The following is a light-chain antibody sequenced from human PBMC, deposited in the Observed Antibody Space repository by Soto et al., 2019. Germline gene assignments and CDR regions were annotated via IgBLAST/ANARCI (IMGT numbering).Light chain of an antibody. CDR3: QQYYTTPRT. V-gene: IGKV4-1*01. J-gene: IGKJ1*01. CDR2: WAS. CDR1: QMVVDSSNNKDY. Sequence: DILITHSPDSLAVSLGETATTSCNSIQMVVDSSNNKDYLTWYQQKPGQPPKLLIYWASTREFGVPDRFSGSGSGTDFTLTISSLQAEDVAVYYCQQYYTTPRTFGHGTKVDIK.